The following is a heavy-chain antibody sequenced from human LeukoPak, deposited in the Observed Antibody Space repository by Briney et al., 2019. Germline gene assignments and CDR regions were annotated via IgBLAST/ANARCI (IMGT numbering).Heavy chain of an antibody. D-gene: IGHD2-2*01. V-gene: IGHV4-34*01. J-gene: IGHJ5*02. Sequence: SETLSLTCAVYGGSFSGYYWSWIRQPPGKGLEWIGEINHSGSTNYNPSLKSRVTISVDTSKNQFSLKLSSVTAADTAVYYCARGGRSIVVVPAATSRFDPWGQGTLVTVSS. CDR1: GGSFSGYY. CDR3: ARGGRSIVVVPAATSRFDP. CDR2: INHSGST.